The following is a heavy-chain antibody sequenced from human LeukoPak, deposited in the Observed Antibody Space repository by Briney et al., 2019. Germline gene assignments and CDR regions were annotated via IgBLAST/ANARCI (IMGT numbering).Heavy chain of an antibody. V-gene: IGHV5-51*01. J-gene: IGHJ4*02. CDR2: IYPRDSDT. D-gene: IGHD1-1*01. Sequence: GESLKISCKASGYSFSSSWIGWVRQMPGKGLEWMGSIYPRDSDTRYSPSFQGQVTISADKSISTAYLQWSSLKASDTAVYYCARPGERSRRDWNLDQWGQGTLVTVSS. CDR1: GYSFSSSW. CDR3: ARPGERSRRDWNLDQ.